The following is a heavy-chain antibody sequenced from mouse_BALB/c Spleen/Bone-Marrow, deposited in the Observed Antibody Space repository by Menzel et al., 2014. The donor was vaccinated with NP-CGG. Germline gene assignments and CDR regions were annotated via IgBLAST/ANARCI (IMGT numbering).Heavy chain of an antibody. D-gene: IGHD2-14*01. Sequence: FGAELVKHGALQKLSCKASGYTFTEYIIHWVKQSGGQGLEWTGRFYPGSGSIKPNKKFKDKATWTADKSSSTVYRELSRLTSEVSAVYFCARHNKVRVGYWWFDDWGQGTTVTVSS. CDR1: GYTFTEYI. V-gene: IGHV1-62-2*01. CDR3: ARHNKVRVGYWWFDD. J-gene: IGHJ1*01. CDR2: FYPGSGSI.